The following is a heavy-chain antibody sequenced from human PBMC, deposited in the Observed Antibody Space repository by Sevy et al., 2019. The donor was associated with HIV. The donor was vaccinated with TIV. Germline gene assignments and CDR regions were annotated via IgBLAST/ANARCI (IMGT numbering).Heavy chain of an antibody. CDR1: GFSFSNYW. CDR2: IKRDGSEK. V-gene: IGHV3-7*03. D-gene: IGHD2-2*01. CDR3: ARDCSSASCLWGMDV. Sequence: QLGGSLRLSCAASGFSFSNYWMSGVRQAPRKGLEWVANIKRDGSEKYYVASVKGRFTISRDNAKTSLFLQMNSLRGEDTAVYYCARDCSSASCLWGMDVWGQGTTVTVSS. J-gene: IGHJ6*01.